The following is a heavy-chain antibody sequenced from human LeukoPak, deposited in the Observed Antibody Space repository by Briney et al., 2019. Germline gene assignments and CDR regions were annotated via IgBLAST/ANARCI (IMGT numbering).Heavy chain of an antibody. D-gene: IGHD2-21*02. J-gene: IGHJ4*02. CDR2: FDPEDGET. CDR3: ATVLFDCGGDCYSSIGFDY. CDR1: GYTLTELS. Sequence: ASVKVSCKVSGYTLTELSMHWVRQAPGKGLEWTGGFDPEDGETIYAQKFQGRVTMTEDTSTDTAYMELSSLRSEDTAVYYCATVLFDCGGDCYSSIGFDYWGQGTLVTVSS. V-gene: IGHV1-24*01.